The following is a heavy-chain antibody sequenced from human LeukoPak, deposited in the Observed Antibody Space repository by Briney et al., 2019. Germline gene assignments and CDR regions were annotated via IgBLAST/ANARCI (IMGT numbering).Heavy chain of an antibody. CDR3: ARDNKRFSCDY. Sequence: GGSLRLSCAASGFTFRSYGMHWVRQAPGKGLEWVALISDDGSNIYYADSVKGRFTISRDSSKNTLSLQMSSLRVEDTAVYYCARDNKRFSCDYWGQGPWSPSPQ. J-gene: IGHJ4*02. CDR1: GFTFRSYG. CDR2: ISDDGSNI. D-gene: IGHD2/OR15-2a*01. V-gene: IGHV3-30*03.